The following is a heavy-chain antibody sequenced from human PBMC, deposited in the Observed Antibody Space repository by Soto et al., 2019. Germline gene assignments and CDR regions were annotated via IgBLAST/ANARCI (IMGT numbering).Heavy chain of an antibody. Sequence: QVQLVQSGPEVKKPGASVRVSCKPSGYPFSNYGISWMRQAPGQGLEWMGWVNIDKGNTKYAQKFQDRVTMTTDTSTSTVYLELRSLRSDDTALYYCARERGGYRYGDYWGQGTVVNVSS. CDR1: GYPFSNYG. J-gene: IGHJ4*02. CDR3: ARERGGYRYGDY. CDR2: VNIDKGNT. D-gene: IGHD5-18*01. V-gene: IGHV1-18*01.